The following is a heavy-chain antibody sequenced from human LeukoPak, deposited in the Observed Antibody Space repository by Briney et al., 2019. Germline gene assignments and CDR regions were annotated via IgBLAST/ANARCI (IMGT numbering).Heavy chain of an antibody. D-gene: IGHD3-22*01. V-gene: IGHV3-23*01. CDR3: AKDHYDSSGYYHDY. CDR2: ISGSGGST. Sequence: TGGSLRLSCAASGFTFSSYAMSWVRQAPGKGLEWVSAISGSGGSTYYADSVKGRFTISRDNSKNTLYLQMNSLRAEDTAVYYCAKDHYDSSGYYHDYWGQGTLVTVSS. CDR1: GFTFSSYA. J-gene: IGHJ4*02.